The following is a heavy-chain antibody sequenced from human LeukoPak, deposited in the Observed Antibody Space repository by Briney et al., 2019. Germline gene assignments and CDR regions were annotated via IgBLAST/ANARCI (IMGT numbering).Heavy chain of an antibody. J-gene: IGHJ4*02. CDR1: GFTFRNHG. V-gene: IGHV3-30*18. CDR2: ISYDGSKK. CDR3: AKDPITYCGGDCYSWPPGIDY. D-gene: IGHD2-21*02. Sequence: PGGSLRLSCAASGFTFRNHGMHWVRQAPGKGLEWVAVISYDGSKKYYADSVRGRFTISRDNSKNTLYLQMNSLRAEDTAVYYCAKDPITYCGGDCYSWPPGIDYWGQGTLVTVSS.